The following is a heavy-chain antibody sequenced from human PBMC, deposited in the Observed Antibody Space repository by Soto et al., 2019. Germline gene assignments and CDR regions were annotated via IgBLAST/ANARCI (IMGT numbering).Heavy chain of an antibody. CDR1: GGSINTFY. D-gene: IGHD3-22*01. J-gene: IGHJ4*02. CDR3: ARSSGYATPLDQ. Sequence: SETLSLTCTVSGGSINTFYWNWIRQSPGKGLEWIGYIYFRGSTHYHPSLQSRVSISIDTSQNQFSLELNSVTTADTAVYYCARSSGYATPLDQWGQGTLVTVSS. V-gene: IGHV4-59*01. CDR2: IYFRGST.